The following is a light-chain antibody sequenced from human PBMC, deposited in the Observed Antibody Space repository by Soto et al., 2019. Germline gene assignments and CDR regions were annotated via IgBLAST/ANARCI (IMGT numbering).Light chain of an antibody. V-gene: IGKV2-28*01. CDR2: LGS. J-gene: IGKJ3*01. CDR1: QSLLDSNAYNY. Sequence: DIVMTQSPLSLPVTPGEPASISCRSSQSLLDSNAYNYLDWYLQKPGQSPQLLIYLGSNRASGVPDRFSGSGSGTEFTLKISRVEAEDVGVYYCMQALQSPFTFGPGTKVDIK. CDR3: MQALQSPFT.